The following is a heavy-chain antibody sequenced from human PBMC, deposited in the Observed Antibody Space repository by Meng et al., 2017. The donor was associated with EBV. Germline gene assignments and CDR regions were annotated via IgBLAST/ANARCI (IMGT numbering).Heavy chain of an antibody. J-gene: IGHJ4*02. D-gene: IGHD2-21*01. CDR1: GYAFTSYI. V-gene: IGHV1-3*01. CDR2: INVGVGYT. CDR3: VRGPPVGVPGPGDY. Sequence: VQLVQYGGEVENRGASVKVSCTASGYAFTSYILHWVRQAPGQRLEWMGWINVGVGYTKYSQKFQGRVTISSDTSATTGYMELSSLRSEDTAVYYCVRGPPVGVPGPGDYWGQGTLVTVSS.